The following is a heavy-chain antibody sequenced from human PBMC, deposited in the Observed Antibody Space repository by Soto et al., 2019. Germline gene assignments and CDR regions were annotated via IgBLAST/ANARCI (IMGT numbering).Heavy chain of an antibody. V-gene: IGHV1-46*01. D-gene: IGHD3-16*01. CDR3: ARVMITSNRYYYYGMDV. CDR1: GYTFTSYY. Sequence: ASAKVSCKASGYTFTSYYMHWVRQAPGQGLEWMGIINPSGGSTSYAQKFQGRVTMTRDTSTSTVYMELSSLRSEDTAVYYCARVMITSNRYYYYGMDVWGQGATVTVSS. CDR2: INPSGGST. J-gene: IGHJ6*02.